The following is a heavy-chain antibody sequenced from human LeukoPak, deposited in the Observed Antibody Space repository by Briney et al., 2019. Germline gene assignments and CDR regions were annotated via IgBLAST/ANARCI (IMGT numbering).Heavy chain of an antibody. CDR2: INPSGGST. CDR1: GYTFTSYY. CDR3: ARSGITMVRGVIGFDY. J-gene: IGHJ4*02. D-gene: IGHD3-10*01. Sequence: RWASVRVSCKASGYTFTSYYMHWVRQAPGQGLEWMGIINPSGGSTSYAQKFQGRVTMTRDTSTSTVYMELSSLRSEDTAVYYCARSGITMVRGVIGFDYWGQGTLDTVSS. V-gene: IGHV1-46*01.